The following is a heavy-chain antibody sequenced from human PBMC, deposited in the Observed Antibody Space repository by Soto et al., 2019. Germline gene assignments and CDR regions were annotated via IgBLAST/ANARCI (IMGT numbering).Heavy chain of an antibody. CDR1: GFTFSSYG. CDR2: ISYDGTDK. CDR3: ATDGFNKPGYYYGMGV. V-gene: IGHV3-30*03. Sequence: QVQLVESGGGVVQPGRFLRLSCAASGFTFSSYGIHWVRQAPGKGLEWVALISYDGTDKYYADSVKGRFTISRDNSKNTLYLQMNTLRAEDTAVYYCATDGFNKPGYYYGMGVWGQGTTVTVSS. D-gene: IGHD6-25*01. J-gene: IGHJ6*02.